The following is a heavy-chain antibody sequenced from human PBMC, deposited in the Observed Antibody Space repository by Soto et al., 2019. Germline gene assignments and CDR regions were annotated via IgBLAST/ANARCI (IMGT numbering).Heavy chain of an antibody. CDR3: ARGGSSSWTPYYSDGMDG. V-gene: IGHV4-59*01. D-gene: IGHD6-13*01. CDR1: GGSISRYY. J-gene: IGHJ6*02. Sequence: QVQLQESGPGLVKPSETLSLTCTVSGGSISRYYWSWIRQPPGKGLEWIGYVYYSGSTNYNPSLKSQVTISVDTSKNQFSLKLSSVTAADTAVYYCARGGSSSWTPYYSDGMDGWGQGTTVTVSS. CDR2: VYYSGST.